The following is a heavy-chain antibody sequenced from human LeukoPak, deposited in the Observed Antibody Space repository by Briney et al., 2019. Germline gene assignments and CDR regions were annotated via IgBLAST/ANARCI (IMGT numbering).Heavy chain of an antibody. CDR2: IKQDGSQK. V-gene: IGHV3-7*05. J-gene: IGHJ4*02. CDR3: AKDRGMSY. D-gene: IGHD5-24*01. Sequence: GGSLRLSCAASGFTFSNFWMTWVRQAPGKGLEWVAIIKQDGSQKYYVDSVKGRFTISRDNARNSLYLQMNSLRAEDTAVYYCAKDRGMSYWGQGTLVTVSS. CDR1: GFTFSNFW.